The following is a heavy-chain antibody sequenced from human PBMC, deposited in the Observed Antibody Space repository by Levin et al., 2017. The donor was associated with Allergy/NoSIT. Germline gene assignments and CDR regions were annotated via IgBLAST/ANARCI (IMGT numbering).Heavy chain of an antibody. Sequence: GGSLRLSCAASGFTFSSYAMHWVRQAPGKGLEWVAVISYDGSNKYYADSVKGRFTISRDNSKNTLYLQMNSLRAEDTAVYYCARVDSSFGGQGTLVTVSS. CDR3: ARVDSSF. V-gene: IGHV3-30-3*01. CDR1: GFTFSSYA. CDR2: ISYDGSNK. J-gene: IGHJ4*02. D-gene: IGHD6-19*01.